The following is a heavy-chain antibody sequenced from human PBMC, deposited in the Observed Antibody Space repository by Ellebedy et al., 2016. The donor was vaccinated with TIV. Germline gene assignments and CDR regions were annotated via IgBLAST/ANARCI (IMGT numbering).Heavy chain of an antibody. CDR1: GFTFSSYA. Sequence: GESLKISCAASGFTFSSYAMHWVRQAPGKGLEWVAVISYDGSNKYYADSVKGRFTISRDNSMNTLYLQMNSLRAEDTAVYYCASPRRAHHTGSYHGFDYWGQGTLVTVSS. CDR3: ASPRRAHHTGSYHGFDY. CDR2: ISYDGSNK. D-gene: IGHD1-26*01. J-gene: IGHJ4*02. V-gene: IGHV3-30-3*01.